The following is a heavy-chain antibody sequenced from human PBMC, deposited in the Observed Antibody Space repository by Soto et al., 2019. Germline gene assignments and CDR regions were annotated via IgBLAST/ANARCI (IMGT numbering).Heavy chain of an antibody. D-gene: IGHD6-6*01. J-gene: IGHJ6*02. CDR3: GTSIAASPPYYYYYYGMDV. CDR2: IYYSGST. Sequence: SETLSLTCTVSGGSISSSSYYWGWIRQPPGKGLEWIGSIYYSGSTYYNPSLKSRVTISVDTSKNQFSLKLSSVTAADTAVYYCGTSIAASPPYYYYYYGMDVWGQGTKVTVSS. V-gene: IGHV4-39*01. CDR1: GGSISSSSYY.